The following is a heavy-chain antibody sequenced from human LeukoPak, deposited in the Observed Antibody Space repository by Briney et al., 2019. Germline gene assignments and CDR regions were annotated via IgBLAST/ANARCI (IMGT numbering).Heavy chain of an antibody. Sequence: SATLSLTCPVSGGSMSSGDYYYTWIRQPPGKGLEGIGATYNSGIPYYIPSPKSRSTISIDTSKNQFSLTLSSVTAADTAVYYCARFQSRYENLRSDIWGPETMVTVSS. V-gene: IGHV4-30-4*08. J-gene: IGHJ3*02. CDR2: TYNSGIP. CDR1: GGSMSSGDYY. CDR3: ARFQSRYENLRSDI. D-gene: IGHD3-16*01.